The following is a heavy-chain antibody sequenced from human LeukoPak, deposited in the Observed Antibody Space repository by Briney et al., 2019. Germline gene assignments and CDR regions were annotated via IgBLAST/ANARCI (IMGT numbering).Heavy chain of an antibody. CDR3: ARGGENASLSTGHQYDFYC. CDR2: INPSGGST. V-gene: IGHV1-46*01. D-gene: IGHD2-2*01. Sequence: ASVKVSWKASGYTFTSYYMHWVRQAPGQGLEWIGIINPSGGSTSYAQKFQGRVTMTRDTSTSTVYMELSSLRSEDTAMYYCARGGENASLSTGHQYDFYCWGPGTLVTASS. CDR1: GYTFTSYY. J-gene: IGHJ4*01.